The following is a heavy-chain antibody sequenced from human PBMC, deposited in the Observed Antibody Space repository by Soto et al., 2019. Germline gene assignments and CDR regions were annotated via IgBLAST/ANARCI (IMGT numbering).Heavy chain of an antibody. CDR3: ARGHLGYSSGWSGFDY. V-gene: IGHV4-34*01. J-gene: IGHJ4*02. Sequence: QVQLQQSGAGLLKPSETLSLTRAVYDGSLSGYYWSWIRQSPGKGLEWIGEIDHSGGTKYNPSLETRLTISVDASKNQFSLKLTSVTAADTAVYYCARGHLGYSSGWSGFDYWGQGTLVTVSS. CDR1: DGSLSGYY. CDR2: IDHSGGT. D-gene: IGHD6-13*01.